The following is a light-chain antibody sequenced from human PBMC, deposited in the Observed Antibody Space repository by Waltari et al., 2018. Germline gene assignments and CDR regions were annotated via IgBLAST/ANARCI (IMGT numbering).Light chain of an antibody. J-gene: IGLJ3*02. V-gene: IGLV2-23*01. CDR2: EGT. Sequence: QSALTQPASVSGSPGQSITISCTGTSSDIGSYNLVSWYQQHPGKAPKLILYEGTKRPSGTSGRFSGSSSGNTASLTISGLQAEDEADYYCCSHEGCSPSWVVGGGTKLTVL. CDR3: CSHEGCSPSWV. CDR1: SSDIGSYNL.